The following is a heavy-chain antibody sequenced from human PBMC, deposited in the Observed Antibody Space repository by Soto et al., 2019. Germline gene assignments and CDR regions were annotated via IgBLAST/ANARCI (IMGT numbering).Heavy chain of an antibody. J-gene: IGHJ4*02. D-gene: IGHD4-17*01. CDR3: ARDQTYGDYGVDY. Sequence: EVQLVESGGGLVKPGGSLRLSCAASGFTFSSYSMNWVRQAPGKGLEWVSSISSSSSYIYYADSVKGRFTISRDNAKNSLYLQMNSLRAEDTAVYYCARDQTYGDYGVDYWGQGTLVTVSS. V-gene: IGHV3-21*01. CDR2: ISSSSSYI. CDR1: GFTFSSYS.